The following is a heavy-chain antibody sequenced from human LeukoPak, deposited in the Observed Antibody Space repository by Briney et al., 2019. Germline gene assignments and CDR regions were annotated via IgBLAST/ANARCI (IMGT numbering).Heavy chain of an antibody. V-gene: IGHV4-59*01. J-gene: IGHJ2*01. CDR2: IYYSGST. Sequence: SETLSLTCTVSGGSISSYYWSWIRQPPGKGLEWIGYIYYSGSTKYNPSLKSRVTISVDTSKNQFSLKLSSVTAADTAVYYCARGRYCSGGYSYWYFDLWGRGTLVTVSS. CDR1: GGSISSYY. CDR3: ARGRYCSGGYSYWYFDL. D-gene: IGHD2-15*01.